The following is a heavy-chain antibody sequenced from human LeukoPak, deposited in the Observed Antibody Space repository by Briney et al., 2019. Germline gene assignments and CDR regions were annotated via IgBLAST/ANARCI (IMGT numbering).Heavy chain of an antibody. Sequence: SETLSLTCAVYGGSFSGYYWSWIRQPPGKGLERIGEINHSGSTNYNPSLKSRVTISVDTSKNQFSLKLSSVTAADTAVYYCARGLGLRFLEWLMDYYYMDVWGKGTTVTVSS. CDR3: ARGLGLRFLEWLMDYYYMDV. V-gene: IGHV4-34*01. CDR2: INHSGST. J-gene: IGHJ6*03. D-gene: IGHD3-3*01. CDR1: GGSFSGYY.